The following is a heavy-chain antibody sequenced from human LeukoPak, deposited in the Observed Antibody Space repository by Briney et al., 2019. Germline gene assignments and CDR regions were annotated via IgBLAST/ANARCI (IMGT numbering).Heavy chain of an antibody. Sequence: PGGSLRLSCAASGFTFSSYAMHWVRQAPGKGLEWVAVISYDGSNKYYADSVKGRFTISRDNSKNTLYLQMNSLRAEDTAVYYCAREGLYAYYYGMDVWGQGTTVTVSS. CDR1: GFTFSSYA. D-gene: IGHD3-16*02. V-gene: IGHV3-30-3*01. CDR2: ISYDGSNK. CDR3: AREGLYAYYYGMDV. J-gene: IGHJ6*02.